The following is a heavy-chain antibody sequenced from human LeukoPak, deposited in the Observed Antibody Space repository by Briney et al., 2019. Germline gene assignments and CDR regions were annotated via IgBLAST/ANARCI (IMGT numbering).Heavy chain of an antibody. CDR3: AIRIAAAGLFGY. J-gene: IGHJ4*02. CDR1: GGSFSGYY. D-gene: IGHD6-13*01. CDR2: INHSGST. V-gene: IGHV4-34*01. Sequence: SETLSLTCAVYGGSFSGYYWSWIRQPPGKGLEWIGEINHSGSTNYNPSLKSRVTISVDTSKNQFSLKLSSVTAADTAVYYCAIRIAAAGLFGYWGQGTLVTVSS.